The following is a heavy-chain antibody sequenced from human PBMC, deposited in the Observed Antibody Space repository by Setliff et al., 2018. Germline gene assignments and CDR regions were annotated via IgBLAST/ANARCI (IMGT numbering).Heavy chain of an antibody. J-gene: IGHJ6*03. CDR3: ASDPSYASSLYYYLEV. V-gene: IGHV3-48*03. CDR2: INSGGSLI. D-gene: IGHD6-13*01. CDR1: GFTFSNYE. Sequence: GGSLRLSCAASGFTFSNYEMNWVRQAPGKGLEWVSYINSGGSLIYYADSVKGRFTISRDNAKSSLYLQMNSLRGDDAAVYYCASDPSYASSLYYYLEVWGKGTTVTVSS.